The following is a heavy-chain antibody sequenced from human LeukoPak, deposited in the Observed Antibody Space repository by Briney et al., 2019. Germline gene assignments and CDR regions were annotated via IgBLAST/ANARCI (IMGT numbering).Heavy chain of an antibody. D-gene: IGHD3-16*01. CDR3: AGEYLFGAFDI. CDR2: IKQDGSEK. Sequence: GGSLRLSCAASGFTFSSYWMSWVRQAPGKGLEWVANIKQDGSEKYYVDSVKGRFTISRDNAKNSLYLQMNSLRAEDTAVYYCAGEYLFGAFDIWGQGTMVTVSS. V-gene: IGHV3-7*01. CDR1: GFTFSSYW. J-gene: IGHJ3*02.